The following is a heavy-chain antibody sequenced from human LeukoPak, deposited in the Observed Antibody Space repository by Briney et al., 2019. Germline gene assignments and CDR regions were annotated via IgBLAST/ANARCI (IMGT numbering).Heavy chain of an antibody. CDR3: ARGSENHFDSSGHIGV. D-gene: IGHD6-19*01. J-gene: IGHJ4*02. CDR2: MNPHSGNT. CDR1: GYTFTSYD. Sequence: ASVKVSCKASGYTFTSYDINWVRQASGQGFEWMGWMNPHSGNTDYAQKFRGRVTLSRDTSISTVYMELSSLRSEDTAVYFCARGSENHFDSSGHIGVWGQGTLVTVSS. V-gene: IGHV1-8*01.